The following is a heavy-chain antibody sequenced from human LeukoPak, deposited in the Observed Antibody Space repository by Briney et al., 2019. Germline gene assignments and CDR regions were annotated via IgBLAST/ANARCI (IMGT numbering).Heavy chain of an antibody. J-gene: IGHJ4*02. CDR2: IIPVLGTA. Sequence: ASVTVSCKASGGTFSSYTINWVRQAPGQGLEWMGGIIPVLGTANYVQKFQGRVTITADESTSTAYMELSGLRSEDTAVYYCAETHGVPWGQGTLVTVSS. V-gene: IGHV1-69*13. D-gene: IGHD2-8*01. CDR3: AETHGVP. CDR1: GGTFSSYT.